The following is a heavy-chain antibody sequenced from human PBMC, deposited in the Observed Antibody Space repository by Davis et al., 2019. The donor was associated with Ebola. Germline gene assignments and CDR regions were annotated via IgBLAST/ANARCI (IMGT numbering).Heavy chain of an antibody. CDR3: ARRLRGRYYYYGMDV. CDR2: ISSNGGST. D-gene: IGHD3-16*01. V-gene: IGHV3-64D*08. Sequence: GESLKISCSASGFTFSSYAMHWVRQAPGKGLEYVSAISSNGGSTYYADSVKGRFTISRDNSKNTLYLQMSSLRAEDTAVYYCARRLRGRYYYYGMDVWGQGTTVTVSS. CDR1: GFTFSSYA. J-gene: IGHJ6*02.